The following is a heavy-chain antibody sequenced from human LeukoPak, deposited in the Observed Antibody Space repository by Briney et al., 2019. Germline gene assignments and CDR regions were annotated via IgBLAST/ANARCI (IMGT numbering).Heavy chain of an antibody. J-gene: IGHJ4*02. D-gene: IGHD2-15*01. Sequence: GGSLRLSCAASGFTFSKYWMHWVRQAPGKGLVCVSRITRDGSSTNYADPVKGRFTISRDTAKSALYLQMNSLRAEDTAVYYCARRYCSGGACYVDYWGQGTLVTVSS. CDR2: ITRDGSST. CDR1: GFTFSKYW. V-gene: IGHV3-74*01. CDR3: ARRYCSGGACYVDY.